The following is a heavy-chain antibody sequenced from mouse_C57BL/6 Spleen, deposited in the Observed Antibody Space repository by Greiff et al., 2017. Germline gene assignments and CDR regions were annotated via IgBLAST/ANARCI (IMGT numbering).Heavy chain of an antibody. V-gene: IGHV1-80*01. D-gene: IGHD1-1*01. J-gene: IGHJ1*03. CDR1: GYAFSSYW. CDR2: IYPGDGDT. Sequence: VHLVESGAELVKPGASVKISCKASGYAFSSYWMNWVKQRPGKGLERIGQIYPGDGDTNSNGKFKGKATLTADKSSSTAYMQLSSLTSEDSAVYFWARPHYYGSSYLYFDVWGTGTTVTVSS. CDR3: ARPHYYGSSYLYFDV.